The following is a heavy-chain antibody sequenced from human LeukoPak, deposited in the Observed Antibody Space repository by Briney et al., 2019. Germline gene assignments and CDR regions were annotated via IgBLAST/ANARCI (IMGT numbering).Heavy chain of an antibody. V-gene: IGHV3-21*01. Sequence: GGSLRLSCAGSGFTFSSYSMNWVRQAPGKGLEWVSSISSSSSYIYYADSVKGRFTISRDNAKNSLYLQMNSLRAGDTAVYYCARETGDTNYYFDYWGQGTLVAVSS. J-gene: IGHJ4*02. CDR1: GFTFSSYS. CDR2: ISSSSSYI. D-gene: IGHD2-21*01. CDR3: ARETGDTNYYFDY.